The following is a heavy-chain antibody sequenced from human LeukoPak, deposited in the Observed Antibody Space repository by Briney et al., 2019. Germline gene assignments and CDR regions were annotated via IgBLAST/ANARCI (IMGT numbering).Heavy chain of an antibody. CDR1: GYTFSSSG. J-gene: IGHJ3*02. V-gene: IGHV1-18*01. Sequence: ASVKVSCKASGYTFSSSGISWVRQAPGQGLEWVGWISAYNGNTDYAQKFQGRVTMTTDRPTSTGYMELRSLRSDDTAVYYCARDRSHRDAFDIWGQGTMVIVSS. CDR2: ISAYNGNT. CDR3: ARDRSHRDAFDI.